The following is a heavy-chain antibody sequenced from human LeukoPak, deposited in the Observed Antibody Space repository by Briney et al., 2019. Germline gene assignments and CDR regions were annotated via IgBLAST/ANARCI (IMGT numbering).Heavy chain of an antibody. CDR2: IKRDGNEK. J-gene: IGHJ5*01. CDR1: GFTFSSYW. V-gene: IGHV3-7*01. Sequence: GGSLRLSCAASGFTFSSYWMNWVRQAPGKGLEWVANIKRDGNEKNYVDSVRGRFSISRDNAKNSLYLQMDSRRAEDTAVYYCAKEGAYPIITYDSWGQGALVTVSS. D-gene: IGHD3-10*01. CDR3: AKEGAYPIITYDS.